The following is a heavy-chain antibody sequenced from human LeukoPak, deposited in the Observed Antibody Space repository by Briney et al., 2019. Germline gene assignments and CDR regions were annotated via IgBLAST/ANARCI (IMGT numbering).Heavy chain of an antibody. Sequence: SETLSLTCAVYGGSFSGYYWSWIRQPPGKGLEWIVYIYYSGSTYYNPSLKSRVTISVDTSKNQFSLKLSSVTAADTAVYYCARGHKNHDFWSGYPYYYYYYMDVWGKGTTVTVSS. D-gene: IGHD3-3*01. CDR2: IYYSGST. CDR1: GGSFSGYY. CDR3: ARGHKNHDFWSGYPYYYYYYMDV. V-gene: IGHV4-34*01. J-gene: IGHJ6*03.